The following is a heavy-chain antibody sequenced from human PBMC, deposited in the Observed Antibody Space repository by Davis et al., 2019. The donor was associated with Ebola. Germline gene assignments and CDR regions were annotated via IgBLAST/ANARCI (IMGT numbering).Heavy chain of an antibody. CDR3: ARDTIVGATMMDY. CDR1: GFTVSSNY. D-gene: IGHD1-26*01. J-gene: IGHJ4*02. V-gene: IGHV3-53*05. CDR2: IYSGGST. Sequence: GESLKISCAASGFTVSSNYMSWVRQAPGKGLEWVSVIYSGGSTYYADSVKGRFTISRDNSKNTLYLQMNSLRAEDTAVYYCARDTIVGATMMDYWGQGTLVTVSS.